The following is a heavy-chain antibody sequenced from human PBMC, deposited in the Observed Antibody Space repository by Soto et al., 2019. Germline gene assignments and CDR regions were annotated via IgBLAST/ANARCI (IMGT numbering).Heavy chain of an antibody. V-gene: IGHV1-3*05. CDR2: INAGNGNT. D-gene: IGHD6-13*01. CDR3: ARDVAAADY. Sequence: QVQLVQSVAEEKKPGASVKVSCKASVYTFTSYAMHWVRQAPGQRLEWMGWINAGNGNTKYSQKFQGRVTITTDTSATTAYMELSSLRPEDTAVYYCARDVAAADYWGQGTLVTVSS. J-gene: IGHJ4*02. CDR1: VYTFTSYA.